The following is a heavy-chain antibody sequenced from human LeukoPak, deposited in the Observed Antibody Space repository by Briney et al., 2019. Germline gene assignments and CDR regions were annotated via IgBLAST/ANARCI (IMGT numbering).Heavy chain of an antibody. CDR1: GFTFSSFS. J-gene: IGHJ6*02. CDR2: ISSSSTTI. D-gene: IGHD3-22*01. CDR3: ARSSDYYDSSGYLGLAYYYGMDV. V-gene: IGHV3-48*01. Sequence: PGGSLRLSCAASGFTFSSFSMNWVRQAPGKGLEWVSYISSSSTTIYYADSVKGRFTISRDNSKNTLYLQMNSLRAEDTAVYYCARSSDYYDSSGYLGLAYYYGMDVWGQGTTVTVSS.